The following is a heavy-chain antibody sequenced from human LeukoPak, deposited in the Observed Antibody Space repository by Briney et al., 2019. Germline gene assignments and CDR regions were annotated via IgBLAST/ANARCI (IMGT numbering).Heavy chain of an antibody. CDR1: GFTFSNAW. CDR2: ISSSSSYI. J-gene: IGHJ4*02. CDR3: ARGGEYSSSAGDY. D-gene: IGHD6-6*01. Sequence: GGSLRLSCAASGFTFSNAWMNWVRQAPGKGLEWVSSISSSSSYIYYADSVKGRFTISRDNAENSLYLQMNSLRAEDTAVYYCARGGEYSSSAGDYWGQGTLVTVSS. V-gene: IGHV3-21*01.